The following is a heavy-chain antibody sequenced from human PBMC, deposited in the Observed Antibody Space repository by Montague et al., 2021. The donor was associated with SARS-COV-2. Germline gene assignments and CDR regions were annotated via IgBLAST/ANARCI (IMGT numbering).Heavy chain of an antibody. D-gene: IGHD3-10*01. CDR1: GFTFSSYA. J-gene: IGHJ4*02. Sequence: SLRLSCAASGFTFSSYAMHWVRQAPGKGLEWVAVISYDGSNKYYADSVKGRFTISRDNSKNTLYLQMNSLRAEDTAVYYCARVPPGLLWFGEIDYWGQGTLVTVSS. CDR3: ARVPPGLLWFGEIDY. V-gene: IGHV3-30-3*01. CDR2: ISYDGSNK.